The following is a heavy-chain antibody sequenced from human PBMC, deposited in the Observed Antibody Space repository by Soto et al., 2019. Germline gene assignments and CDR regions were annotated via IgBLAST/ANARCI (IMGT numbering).Heavy chain of an antibody. V-gene: IGHV1-8*01. CDR3: ARDQANYGMDV. CDR1: GYTFTSYD. J-gene: IGHJ6*02. CDR2: MYHNSANT. Sequence: QVQLVQSGAEVKKPGASVKVSCKASGYTFTSYDINWVRQATGQGREWMGWMYHNSANTEYAQKFQGRVTMTRNTTISTAYMELSSLRSEDTAVYYCARDQANYGMDVWGQGTTVTVSS.